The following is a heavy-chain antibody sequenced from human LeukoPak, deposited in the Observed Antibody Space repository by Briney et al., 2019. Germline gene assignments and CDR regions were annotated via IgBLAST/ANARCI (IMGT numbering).Heavy chain of an antibody. Sequence: GGSLRLSCVASGFTFSNYAMHWVRQAPGRGLEYVAAISTTGVSTYYADFVRDRFTISRDNSKDTVYLRMGSLRPEDMAVYYCVRRNDGGAVADNWGQGALVTVSS. D-gene: IGHD1-1*01. CDR2: ISTTGVST. CDR1: GFTFSNYA. J-gene: IGHJ4*02. CDR3: VRRNDGGAVADN. V-gene: IGHV3-64*02.